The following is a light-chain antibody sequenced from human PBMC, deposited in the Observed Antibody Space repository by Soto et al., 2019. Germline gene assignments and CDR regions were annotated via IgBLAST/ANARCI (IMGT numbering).Light chain of an antibody. CDR2: TQS. V-gene: IGLV1-47*01. CDR1: RSNVGKHS. Sequence: QPVLTQPPSASGTPGQRVTISCSGSRSNVGKHSVYWFQHFPVTTPKLLIFTQSRRSSGVPERFSVSRSGPSASLAISGLRFEDEADYYCAVWDDTLHGWEFGGGTKLTVL. J-gene: IGLJ3*02. CDR3: AVWDDTLHGWE.